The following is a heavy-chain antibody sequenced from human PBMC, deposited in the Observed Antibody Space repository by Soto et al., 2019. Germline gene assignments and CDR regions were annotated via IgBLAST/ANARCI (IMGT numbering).Heavy chain of an antibody. CDR1: GYTFTSYD. CDR2: MSPNSGNT. Sequence: QVQLVQSGAEVRKPGASVKVSCKASGYTFTSYDINWVRQATGQGLEYLGWMSPNSGNTGYVQKFQGRVTMTWDTXXXXXXXXXXXXXXXXXXXXXXXXXXXXXXXSRWFDPWGQGTLVTVSS. J-gene: IGHJ5*02. CDR3: XXXXXXXXXSRWFDP. V-gene: IGHV1-8*01.